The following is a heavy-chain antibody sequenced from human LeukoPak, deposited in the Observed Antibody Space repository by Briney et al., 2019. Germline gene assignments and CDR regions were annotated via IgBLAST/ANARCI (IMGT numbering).Heavy chain of an antibody. D-gene: IGHD3-10*01. V-gene: IGHV3-11*03. Sequence: GGSLRLPCAASGFTFSDYYMSWIRQAPGKGLEWVSYISSSSSYTNYADSVKGRFTISRDNAKNSLYLQMNSLRAEDTAIYYCAKTIGSAYGPIDYWGQRTLVTVSS. CDR1: GFTFSDYY. CDR2: ISSSSSYT. J-gene: IGHJ4*02. CDR3: AKTIGSAYGPIDY.